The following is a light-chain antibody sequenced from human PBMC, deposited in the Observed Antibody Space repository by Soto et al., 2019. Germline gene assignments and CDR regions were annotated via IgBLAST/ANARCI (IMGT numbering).Light chain of an antibody. Sequence: DIVMTQSPDSLAVSLGERATINCKSSQGVLYSSNNKNYLAWHQQKPGQPPKLLIYWASTREAGVPDRFSGSGSGTDFTLTISSLQAEDVAVYYCQQYYSTPLTFGGGTKVEIK. J-gene: IGKJ4*02. CDR3: QQYYSTPLT. CDR2: WAS. CDR1: QGVLYSSNNKNY. V-gene: IGKV4-1*01.